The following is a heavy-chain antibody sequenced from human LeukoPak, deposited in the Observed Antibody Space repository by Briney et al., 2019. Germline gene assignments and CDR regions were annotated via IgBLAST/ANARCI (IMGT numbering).Heavy chain of an antibody. CDR2: IYHSGST. V-gene: IGHV4-38-2*02. J-gene: IGHJ4*02. CDR1: GYSISSGYY. D-gene: IGHD3-22*01. CDR3: AKGNYYDSSGYRDY. Sequence: PSETLSLTCTVSGYSISSGYYWGWIRQPAGKGLEWIGSIYHSGSTYYNPSLKSRVTISVHTTKNQFSLKLISVTAADTAVYYCAKGNYYDSSGYRDYWGQGTLVTVSS.